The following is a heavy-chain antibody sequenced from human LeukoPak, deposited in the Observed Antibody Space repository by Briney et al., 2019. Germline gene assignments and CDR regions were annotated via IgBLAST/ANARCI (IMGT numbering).Heavy chain of an antibody. V-gene: IGHV3-66*01. CDR2: IYSGGST. Sequence: PGGSLRLSCAASGFTFSSYSMNWVRQAPGKGLEWVSVIYSGGSTYYADSVKGRFTISRDNSKNTLYLQMNSLRAEDTAVYYCARDLTSYDSSGYYYPTDAFDIWGQGTMVTVSS. CDR1: GFTFSSYS. CDR3: ARDLTSYDSSGYYYPTDAFDI. J-gene: IGHJ3*02. D-gene: IGHD3-22*01.